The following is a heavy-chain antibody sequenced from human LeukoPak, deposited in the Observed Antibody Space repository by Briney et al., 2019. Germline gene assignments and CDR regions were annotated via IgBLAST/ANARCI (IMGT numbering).Heavy chain of an antibody. D-gene: IGHD1-26*01. CDR1: GYTFTSYY. V-gene: IGHV1-46*01. Sequence: ASVKVSCKASGYTFTSYYMHWVRQAPGQGLEWMGTINPSGGSTSYAQKFQGRVTMTRDTSTSTVYMELSSLRSEDTAVYYCARVGATYGAFDYWGQGTLVTVSS. CDR3: ARVGATYGAFDY. CDR2: INPSGGST. J-gene: IGHJ4*02.